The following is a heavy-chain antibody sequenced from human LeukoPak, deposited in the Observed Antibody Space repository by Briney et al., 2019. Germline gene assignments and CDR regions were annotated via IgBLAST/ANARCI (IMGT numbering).Heavy chain of an antibody. CDR1: GFPFSNHA. D-gene: IGHD2-21*02. CDR3: VREAGYCASVCLKSNWFDP. J-gene: IGHJ5*02. Sequence: GSLRLSCAASGFPFSNHAMSWVRQPPGKGLEWVYADSVRGRFTISRDDSKNMVYLQMNSLRDEDTALYYCVREAGYCASVCLKSNWFDPWGQGTLVTVSS. V-gene: IGHV3-23*01.